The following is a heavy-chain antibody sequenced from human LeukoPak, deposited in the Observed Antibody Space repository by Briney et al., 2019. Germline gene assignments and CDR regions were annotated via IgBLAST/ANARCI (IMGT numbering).Heavy chain of an antibody. J-gene: IGHJ6*02. CDR1: GGSISSSSYY. CDR2: IYYSGST. V-gene: IGHV4-39*07. CDR3: AKSHVVYYYGLDV. Sequence: SETLSLTCTVSGGSISSSSYYWGWIRQPPGKGLEWIGSIYYSGSTYYNPSLKSRVTISVDTSKNQFSLKLSSVTAADTAVYYCAKSHVVYYYGLDVWGQGTTVTVSS.